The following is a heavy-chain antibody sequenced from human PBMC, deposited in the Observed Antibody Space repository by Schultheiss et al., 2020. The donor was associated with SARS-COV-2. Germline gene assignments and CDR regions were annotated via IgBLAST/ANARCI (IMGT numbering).Heavy chain of an antibody. CDR3: ARGSSWGGDYG. Sequence: GGSLRLSCAASGFTFSSYWMSWVRQAPGKGLEWVSSISSSSSYIYYADSVKGRFTISRDNSKNTLYLQMNSLRAEDTAVYYCARGSSWGGDYGWGQGTLVTVSS. D-gene: IGHD4-17*01. J-gene: IGHJ4*02. V-gene: IGHV3-21*01. CDR2: ISSSSSYI. CDR1: GFTFSSYW.